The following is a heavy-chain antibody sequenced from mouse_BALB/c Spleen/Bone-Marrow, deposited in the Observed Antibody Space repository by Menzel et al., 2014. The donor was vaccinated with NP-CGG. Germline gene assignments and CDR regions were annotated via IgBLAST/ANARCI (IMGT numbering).Heavy chain of an antibody. D-gene: IGHD2-14*01. CDR3: ARSDYRFDPLPY. CDR2: IDTSDSYT. V-gene: IGHV1-69*01. Sequence: VKLQESGAELVMPGASVKMSCKASGHTFTDYWMHWVKRRPGQGLEWIGAIDTSDSYTSYNQKFKGKATLTVDESSSTAYMQLSSLTSEDSAVYYCARSDYRFDPLPYWGQGTLVTVSA. J-gene: IGHJ3*01. CDR1: GHTFTDYW.